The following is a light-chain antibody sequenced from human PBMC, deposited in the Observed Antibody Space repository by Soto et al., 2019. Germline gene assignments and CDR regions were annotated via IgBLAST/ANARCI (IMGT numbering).Light chain of an antibody. CDR2: AAT. CDR1: QIISNW. V-gene: IGKV1-12*01. CDR3: QQAYSFPFT. Sequence: DIQMTQFPSSVSASVGDSVAITCRASQIISNWVAWSQQNPGTAPRLLIYAATTLNSGVPSRFSGRRSGTDFTLTITDLQPEDFAIYCCQQAYSFPFTFGPGTQVDLK. J-gene: IGKJ3*01.